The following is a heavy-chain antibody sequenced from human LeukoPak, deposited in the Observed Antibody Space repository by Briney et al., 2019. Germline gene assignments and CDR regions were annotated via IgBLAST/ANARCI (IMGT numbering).Heavy chain of an antibody. D-gene: IGHD2-15*01. Sequence: GASVKVSCKASGYTFTSYYMHWVRQAPGQGLEWMGIINPSGGSTSYAQKFQGRVTMTRDMPTSTVYMELSSLRSEDTAVYYCARDPYCSGGSCYHDAFDIWGQGTMVTVSS. J-gene: IGHJ3*02. CDR2: INPSGGST. V-gene: IGHV1-46*01. CDR3: ARDPYCSGGSCYHDAFDI. CDR1: GYTFTSYY.